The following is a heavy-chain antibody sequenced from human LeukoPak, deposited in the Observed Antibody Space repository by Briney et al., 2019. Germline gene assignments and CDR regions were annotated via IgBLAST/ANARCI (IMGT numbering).Heavy chain of an antibody. J-gene: IGHJ6*02. CDR1: GYTFTSYD. Sequence: ASVKVSCKASGYTFTSYDINWVRQATGQGLEWMGWMNPNSGNTGYAQKFQGRVTMTWNTSISTAYMELSSLRSEDTAVYYCRIQAYSNYVGYYYGMDVWGQGTTVTVSS. CDR2: MNPNSGNT. D-gene: IGHD4-11*01. CDR3: RIQAYSNYVGYYYGMDV. V-gene: IGHV1-8*01.